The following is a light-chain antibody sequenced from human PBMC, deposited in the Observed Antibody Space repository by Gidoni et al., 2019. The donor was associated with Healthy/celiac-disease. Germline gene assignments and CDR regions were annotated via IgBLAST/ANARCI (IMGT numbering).Light chain of an antibody. J-gene: IGLJ2*01. CDR1: SSNIGAGYD. CDR2: GNS. Sequence: QSVLTQPLPVSGAPGQRVTIPCTGSSSNIGAGYDVHWYQQLPETAPKLLIYGNSNRPSGVPDRFSGSKSGTSASLAITGLQAEDEADYYCQSYDSSLSVVFGGGTKLTVL. V-gene: IGLV1-40*01. CDR3: QSYDSSLSVV.